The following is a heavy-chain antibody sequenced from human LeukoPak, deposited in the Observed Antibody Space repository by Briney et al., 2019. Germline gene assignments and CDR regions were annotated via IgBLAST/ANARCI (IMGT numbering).Heavy chain of an antibody. CDR2: IYYSGST. CDR1: GGSISSYY. V-gene: IGHV4-59*01. CDR3: ARGGAARLHFQN. Sequence: PSETLSLTCTVSGGSISSYYWSWIRQPPGKGLEWIGYIYYSGSTNYNPSLQSRVTISVDTSKNQFSLNLNSVTAADTAVYYCARGGAARLHFQNWGQGTLVTVSS. J-gene: IGHJ1*01. D-gene: IGHD6-6*01.